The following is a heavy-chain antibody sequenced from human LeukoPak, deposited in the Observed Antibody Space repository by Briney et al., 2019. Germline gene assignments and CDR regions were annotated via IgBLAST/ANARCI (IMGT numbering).Heavy chain of an antibody. CDR3: ARESGWLHAFDY. CDR2: ISSSGSTI. Sequence: GGSLRLSCAASGFTFSSYEMNWVRQAPGKGLEWVSYISSSGSTIYYADSVKGRFTISRDNAKNSLYLQMNSLRAEDTAVYYCARESGWLHAFDYWGRGTLVTVSS. D-gene: IGHD5-24*01. J-gene: IGHJ4*02. V-gene: IGHV3-48*03. CDR1: GFTFSSYE.